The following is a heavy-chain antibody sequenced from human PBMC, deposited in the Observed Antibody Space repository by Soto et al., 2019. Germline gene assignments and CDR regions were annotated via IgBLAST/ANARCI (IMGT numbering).Heavy chain of an antibody. Sequence: GGSLRLSCAASGFTFSSYWMSWVRQAPGKGLEWVANIKQDGSEKYYVDSVKGRFTISRDNAKNSLYLQMNSLRAEDTAVYYCARVPGGSGYYYRFDPWGQGTLVTVSS. D-gene: IGHD3-22*01. CDR2: IKQDGSEK. V-gene: IGHV3-7*01. CDR1: GFTFSSYW. J-gene: IGHJ5*02. CDR3: ARVPGGSGYYYRFDP.